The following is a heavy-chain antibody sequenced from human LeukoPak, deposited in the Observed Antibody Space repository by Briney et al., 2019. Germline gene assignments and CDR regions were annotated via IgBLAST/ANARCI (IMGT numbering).Heavy chain of an antibody. D-gene: IGHD3-10*01. CDR3: ATLAPGVRQYDY. Sequence: ASVKVSCKASGYTFTGYYMHWVRQAPGQGLEWMGWINPNSGGTNYAQKFQGRVTMTRDTSISTAYMELCRLRSDDTAVYYCATLAPGVRQYDYWGQGTLVTVSS. CDR2: INPNSGGT. CDR1: GYTFTGYY. V-gene: IGHV1-2*02. J-gene: IGHJ4*02.